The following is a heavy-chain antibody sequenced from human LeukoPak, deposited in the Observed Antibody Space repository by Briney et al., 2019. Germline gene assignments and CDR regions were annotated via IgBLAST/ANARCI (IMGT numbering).Heavy chain of an antibody. J-gene: IGHJ5*02. Sequence: PGGSLRLSCAASGFTFTDYYMSWIRQAPGKGLEWVSYIITSSSYTNYADSVKGRFTISRDNAKNSLYLQMNSLRTEDTAVYYCARDRDSSSRYGGVWFDPWGQGTLVTVSS. D-gene: IGHD6-13*01. V-gene: IGHV3-11*06. CDR2: IITSSSYT. CDR3: ARDRDSSSRYGGVWFDP. CDR1: GFTFTDYY.